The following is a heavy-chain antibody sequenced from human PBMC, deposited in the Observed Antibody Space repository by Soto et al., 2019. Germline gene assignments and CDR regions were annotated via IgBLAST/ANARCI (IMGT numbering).Heavy chain of an antibody. D-gene: IGHD2-15*01. CDR2: ISYDGRNK. CDR3: GKCTCSSCSGGSCVCYCGMDV. CDR1: GFTFTTYG. J-gene: IGHJ6*01. V-gene: IGHV3-30*18. Sequence: QVQLVESGGGVVQPGRSLRLSCAAPGFTFTTYGMHWVRQAPGKGLEWVAVISYDGRNKYYADSVKGRFTVSRDNSNNTVYLHLNRLRGAYSAVCYCGKCTCSSCSGGSCVCYCGMDVWGQGTTVTVSS.